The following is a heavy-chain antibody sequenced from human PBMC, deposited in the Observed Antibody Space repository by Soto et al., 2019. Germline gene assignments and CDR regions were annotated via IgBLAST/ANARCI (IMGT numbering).Heavy chain of an antibody. CDR1: GFSLSTSGVG. D-gene: IGHD3-10*01. J-gene: IGHJ4*02. CDR3: AFTLWFGELKYYFDY. V-gene: IGHV2-5*02. Sequence: QITLKESGPTLVKPTQTLTLTCTFSGFSLSTSGVGVGWIRQPPGKALEWLALIYWDDDKRYSPSLKSRLTITKDTSKNQVVLTMTNMDPVDTATYYCAFTLWFGELKYYFDYWGQGTLVTVSS. CDR2: IYWDDDK.